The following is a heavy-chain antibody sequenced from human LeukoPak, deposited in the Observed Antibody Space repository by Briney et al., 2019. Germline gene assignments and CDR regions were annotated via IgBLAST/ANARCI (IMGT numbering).Heavy chain of an antibody. J-gene: IGHJ4*02. D-gene: IGHD5-18*01. CDR3: ARVPTNSYGYGE. V-gene: IGHV3-74*01. CDR1: GFTLSIYW. CDR2: INADGSIT. Sequence: GGSLRLSCAGSGFTLSIYWVHWVRQVPGKGLVWVVHINADGSITSHADSVRGRFAISRDNGKNTVYLQMSGLRVEDTAVYYCARVPTNSYGYGEWGQGSLVTVSS.